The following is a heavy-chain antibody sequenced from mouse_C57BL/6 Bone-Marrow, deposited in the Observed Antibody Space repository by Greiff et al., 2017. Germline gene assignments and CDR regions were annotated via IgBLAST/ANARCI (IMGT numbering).Heavy chain of an antibody. CDR1: GFTFSSYG. V-gene: IGHV5-6*01. J-gene: IGHJ3*01. D-gene: IGHD1-1*01. Sequence: EVQLKESGGDLVKPGGSLKLSCAASGFTFSSYGMSWVRQTPDKRLEWVATISSGGSYTYYPDSVKGRFTISRDNAKNTLYLQMSSLKSEDTAMYYCARSQFPLLPPFAYWGQGTLVTVSA. CDR2: ISSGGSYT. CDR3: ARSQFPLLPPFAY.